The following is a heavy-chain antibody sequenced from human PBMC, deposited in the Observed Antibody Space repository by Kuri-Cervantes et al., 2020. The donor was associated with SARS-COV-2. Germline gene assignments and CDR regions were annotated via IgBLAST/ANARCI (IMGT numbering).Heavy chain of an antibody. CDR1: GYTFTSYG. J-gene: IGHJ6*02. D-gene: IGHD6-13*01. Sequence: ASVKVSCKASGYTFTSYGISWVRQAPGQGLEWMGWISAYNGNTNYAQKLQGRVTMTTDTSTSTAYMELRSLRSDDTAVYYCARRIAAAGCYYYYGMDVWGQGTTVTVSS. CDR2: ISAYNGNT. V-gene: IGHV1-18*04. CDR3: ARRIAAAGCYYYYGMDV.